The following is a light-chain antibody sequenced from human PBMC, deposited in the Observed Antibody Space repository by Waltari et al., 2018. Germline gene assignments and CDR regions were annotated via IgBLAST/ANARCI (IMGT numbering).Light chain of an antibody. CDR1: QSISSY. Sequence: ETVLKQSPATLSLSPGDRATLSCRASQSISSYLAWYQQKPGQAPRLLIYDASTRATGIPARFSGSGSVTDFTLTISSLEPEDFAIYYCQQRSKSFTFGPGTKVDMK. J-gene: IGKJ3*01. CDR3: QQRSKSFT. CDR2: DAS. V-gene: IGKV3-11*01.